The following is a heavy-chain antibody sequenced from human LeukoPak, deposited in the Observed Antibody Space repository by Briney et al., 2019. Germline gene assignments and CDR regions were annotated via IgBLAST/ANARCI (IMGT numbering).Heavy chain of an antibody. V-gene: IGHV3-23*01. J-gene: IGHJ2*01. CDR1: GFTFSSYA. CDR3: AKDAYGIVAGGYFDL. Sequence: TGGSLRLSCAASGFTFSSYAMSWVRQAPGKGLEWVSAISGSGGSTYYADSVKGRFTISRDNSKNTLYLQMNSLRAEDTAVYYCAKDAYGIVAGGYFDLWGRGTLVTVSS. CDR2: ISGSGGST. D-gene: IGHD3-22*01.